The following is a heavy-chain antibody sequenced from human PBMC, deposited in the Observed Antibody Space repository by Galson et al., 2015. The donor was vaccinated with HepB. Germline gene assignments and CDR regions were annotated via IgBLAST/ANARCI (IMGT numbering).Heavy chain of an antibody. D-gene: IGHD3-10*01. Sequence: SLRLSCAASGFSFSSYAMHWVRQAPGKGLEWVAIISYDGSNEYYADSVKGRFTISRDNSKNTLYLQMNSLRAEDTAVYYCARDRGHITMVRGILGGFEYWGQGTLVTVSS. J-gene: IGHJ4*02. V-gene: IGHV3-30*04. CDR1: GFSFSSYA. CDR2: ISYDGSNE. CDR3: ARDRGHITMVRGILGGFEY.